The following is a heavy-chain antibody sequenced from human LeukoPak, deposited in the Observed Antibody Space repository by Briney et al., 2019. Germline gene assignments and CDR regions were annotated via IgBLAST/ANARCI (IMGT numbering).Heavy chain of an antibody. Sequence: SVKVSCTASGYSFTTSYVHWVRQAPGQGLEWMGWINPRSGCTDYAQKFQDWVTMPRVTSISTVYLELSSLKSDDTAVYYCARDMGDSTSPYFAYWGQGSLVTVSS. CDR2: INPRSGCT. D-gene: IGHD6-6*01. V-gene: IGHV1-2*04. CDR1: GYSFTTSY. J-gene: IGHJ4*02. CDR3: ARDMGDSTSPYFAY.